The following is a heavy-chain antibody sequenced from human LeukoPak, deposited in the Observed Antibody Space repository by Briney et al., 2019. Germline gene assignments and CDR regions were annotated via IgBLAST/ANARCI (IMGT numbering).Heavy chain of an antibody. Sequence: VASVKVSCKASGGTFSSYAISWVRQATGQGLEWMGRIIPIFGIANYAQKFQGRVTITADKSTSTAYMELSSLRSEDTAVYYCARVASDYSTYYFDYWGQGTLVTVSS. CDR1: GGTFSSYA. V-gene: IGHV1-69*04. CDR3: ARVASDYSTYYFDY. CDR2: IIPIFGIA. J-gene: IGHJ4*02. D-gene: IGHD4-11*01.